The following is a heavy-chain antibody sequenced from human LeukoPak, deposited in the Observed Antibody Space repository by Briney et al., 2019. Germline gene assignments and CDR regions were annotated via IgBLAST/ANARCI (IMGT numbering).Heavy chain of an antibody. CDR1: GFTFSSYG. CDR2: IRYDGSNK. D-gene: IGHD5-12*01. V-gene: IGHV3-30*02. Sequence: PGGSLRLSCAASGFTFSSYGMHWVRQAPGKGLEWVAFIRYDGSNKYYADSVKGRFTISRDNSKNTLYLQMNSLRAEDTAVCYCAKDLGGYSRFDYWGQGTLVTVSS. CDR3: AKDLGGYSRFDY. J-gene: IGHJ4*02.